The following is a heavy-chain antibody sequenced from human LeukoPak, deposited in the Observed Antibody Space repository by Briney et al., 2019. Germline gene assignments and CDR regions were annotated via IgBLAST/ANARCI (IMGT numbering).Heavy chain of an antibody. CDR3: ARYHCGSTYCPGVDF. D-gene: IGHD2-2*01. CDR1: AGSINSGGYF. V-gene: IGHV4-31*03. CDR2: IWNSGNS. J-gene: IGHJ4*02. Sequence: KSSETLSLTCTVSAGSINSGGYFWTWVRQHPGEGLEWIGCIWNSGNSYYNPSLSSRVIISADSSKSTFSLKLSSVTAADTAVYYCARYHCGSTYCPGVDFYGQGTLVTVSS.